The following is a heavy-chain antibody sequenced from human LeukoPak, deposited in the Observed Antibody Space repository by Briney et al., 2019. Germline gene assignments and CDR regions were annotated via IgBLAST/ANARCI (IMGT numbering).Heavy chain of an antibody. CDR3: ARVGYSYVINDWSRTGLGAYPTKYYYHMDV. D-gene: IGHD5-18*01. J-gene: IGHJ6*03. Sequence: SETLLLTCAVYGGSFSGYYWSWIRQPPGKGLEWIGEINHSGSTNYNPSLKSRVTISGDTSKNQFSLKLSSVTAADTAAYFCARVGYSYVINDWSRTGLGAYPTKYYYHMDVWGKGTTVTVSS. CDR2: INHSGST. V-gene: IGHV4-34*01. CDR1: GGSFSGYY.